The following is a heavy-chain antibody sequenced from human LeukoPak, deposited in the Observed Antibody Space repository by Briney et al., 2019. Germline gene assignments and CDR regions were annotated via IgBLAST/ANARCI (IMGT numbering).Heavy chain of an antibody. J-gene: IGHJ4*02. CDR3: TRRGASSGVPDY. Sequence: SGGSLRLSCAASGFTFSSYAMHWVRQASGKGLEWVGRIRSKANSYATAYAASVKGRFTISRDDSKNTAYLQMNSLKTEDAAVYYCTRRGASSGVPDYWGQGTLVTVSS. CDR2: IRSKANSYAT. V-gene: IGHV3-73*01. CDR1: GFTFSSYA. D-gene: IGHD1-26*01.